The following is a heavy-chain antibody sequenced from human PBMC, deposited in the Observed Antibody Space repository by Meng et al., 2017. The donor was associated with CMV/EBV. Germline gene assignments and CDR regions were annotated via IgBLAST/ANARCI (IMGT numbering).Heavy chain of an antibody. Sequence: GGSLRLSCKGSGYSFTSYWIGWVRQMPGKGLEWMGIIYPGDSDTRYSPSFQGQVTISADKSISTAYLQMNSLRAEDTAVYYCARPRGGIAVDWGQGTLVTVSS. J-gene: IGHJ4*02. CDR1: GYSFTSYW. D-gene: IGHD6-19*01. CDR2: IYPGDSDT. CDR3: ARPRGGIAVD. V-gene: IGHV5-51*01.